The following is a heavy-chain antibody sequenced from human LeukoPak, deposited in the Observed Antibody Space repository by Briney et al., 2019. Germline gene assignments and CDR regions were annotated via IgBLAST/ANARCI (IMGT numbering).Heavy chain of an antibody. CDR2: IYYSGST. Sequence: PSETLSLTCTVSGGSISSYYWSWIRQPPGKGLEWIGYIYYSGSTNYNPSLKSRVTISVDTPKNQFSLKLSSVTAADTAVYYCARGSEYYYDSSGYYDYWGQGTLVTVSS. V-gene: IGHV4-59*01. CDR1: GGSISSYY. J-gene: IGHJ4*02. CDR3: ARGSEYYYDSSGYYDY. D-gene: IGHD3-22*01.